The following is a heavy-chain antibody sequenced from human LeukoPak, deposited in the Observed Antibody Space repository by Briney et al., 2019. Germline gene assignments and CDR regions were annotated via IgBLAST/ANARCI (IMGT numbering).Heavy chain of an antibody. V-gene: IGHV1-8*01. J-gene: IGHJ4*02. CDR2: MNPNSGNT. Sequence: ASVKVSCKASGYTFTSYDINWVRPATGQGREWMGWMNPNSGNTGYAQKFQGRVTMTRNTSISTAYMELSSLRSEDTAVYYCARGLPPPPWGAVAGIDDYWGQGTPVTVSS. CDR1: GYTFTSYD. CDR3: ARGLPPPPWGAVAGIDDY. D-gene: IGHD6-19*01.